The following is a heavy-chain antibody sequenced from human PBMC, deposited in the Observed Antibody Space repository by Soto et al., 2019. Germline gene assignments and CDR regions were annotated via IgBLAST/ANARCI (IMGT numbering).Heavy chain of an antibody. CDR1: GFTFSTYS. D-gene: IGHD6-6*01. Sequence: PGGSLRLSCAASGFTFSTYSMNWVRQAPGKGLEWVSCISSNSNYIYYADSVKGRFTISRDNAQNSLYLQMNSLRAEDTAVYYCARDEEARPYFYGMDVWGQGTTVTVSS. CDR3: ARDEEARPYFYGMDV. J-gene: IGHJ6*02. V-gene: IGHV3-21*01. CDR2: ISSNSNYI.